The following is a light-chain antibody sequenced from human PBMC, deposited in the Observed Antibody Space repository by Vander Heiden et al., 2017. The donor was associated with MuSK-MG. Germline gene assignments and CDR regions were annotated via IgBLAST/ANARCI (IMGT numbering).Light chain of an antibody. CDR2: AAS. CDR1: ESISSY. V-gene: IGKV1-39*01. J-gene: IGKJ2*01. Sequence: DIQMTQSPSSLSASVGDKVTITCRASESISSYLNWYQQKSRKAPKLLIYAASSLQSGVPSRFSGSGSGTDFTLTISRLQPEDFATYYCQQSDSTPKTFGQGTKLEIK. CDR3: QQSDSTPKT.